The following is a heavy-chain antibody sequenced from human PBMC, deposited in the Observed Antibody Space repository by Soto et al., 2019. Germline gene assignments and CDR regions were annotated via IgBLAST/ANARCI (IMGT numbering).Heavy chain of an antibody. CDR1: GFTFSSYS. D-gene: IGHD6-13*01. Sequence: EVQLVESGGGLVQPGGSLRLSCAASGFTFSSYSMNWVLQAPGKGLEWVSYISSSSSTIYYADSVKGRFTISRDNAKNSLYLQMNSLRAEDPAVYYCARHPERIAQIGWFDPWGQGTLVTVSS. CDR2: ISSSSSTI. J-gene: IGHJ5*02. CDR3: ARHPERIAQIGWFDP. V-gene: IGHV3-48*01.